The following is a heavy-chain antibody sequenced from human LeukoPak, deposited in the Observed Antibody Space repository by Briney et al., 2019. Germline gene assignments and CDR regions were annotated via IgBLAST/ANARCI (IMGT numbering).Heavy chain of an antibody. CDR1: GFTFSSYG. CDR2: ISYDGSNK. J-gene: IGHJ5*02. V-gene: IGHV3-30*18. CDR3: AKGSWFDP. Sequence: PGGSLRLSCAASGFTFSSYGMHWVRQAPGKGLEWVAVISYDGSNKYYADSVKGRFAISRDNSKNTLYLQMNSLRAEDTAVYYCAKGSWFDPCGQGTLVTVSS.